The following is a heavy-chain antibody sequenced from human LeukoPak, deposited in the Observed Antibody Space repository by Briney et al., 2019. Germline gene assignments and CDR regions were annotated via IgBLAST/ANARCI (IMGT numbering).Heavy chain of an antibody. D-gene: IGHD6-19*01. CDR3: ARGIRPAVAGTELLDY. J-gene: IGHJ4*02. Sequence: PSETLSLTCTVSGGSISSYYWSWIRQPPGKGLEWIGYIYYSGSTNYNPSLKSRVTISVDTSKNQFSLKLSSVTAADTAVYYCARGIRPAVAGTELLDYWGQGTLVTVSS. V-gene: IGHV4-59*01. CDR1: GGSISSYY. CDR2: IYYSGST.